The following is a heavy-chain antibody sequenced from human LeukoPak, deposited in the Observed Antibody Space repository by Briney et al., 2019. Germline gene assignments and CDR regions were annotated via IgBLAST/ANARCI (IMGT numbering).Heavy chain of an antibody. CDR3: ATDRGYSYGYPFDY. Sequence: ASVKVSCKVSGYTLTELSMHWVRQAPGKGLEWMGGFDPEDGETIYAQKFQGRVTMTEDTSTDTAYMELSSLRSEDTAVYYCATDRGYSYGYPFDYWGQGTLVTVSS. J-gene: IGHJ4*02. CDR2: FDPEDGET. D-gene: IGHD5-18*01. V-gene: IGHV1-24*01. CDR1: GYTLTELS.